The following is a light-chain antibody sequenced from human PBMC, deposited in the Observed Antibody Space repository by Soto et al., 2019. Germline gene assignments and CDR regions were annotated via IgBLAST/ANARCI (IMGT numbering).Light chain of an antibody. J-gene: IGKJ2*01. Sequence: DMQMTQSPSTLSASIGDRVTITCRASQNISRWLAWYQQRPGKAPKLLIFDASSLESGVPSRFSGSGSGTEFTLTISSLQPDDFATYFCQQYSTFYTFGQGTKVDIK. CDR2: DAS. V-gene: IGKV1-5*01. CDR1: QNISRW. CDR3: QQYSTFYT.